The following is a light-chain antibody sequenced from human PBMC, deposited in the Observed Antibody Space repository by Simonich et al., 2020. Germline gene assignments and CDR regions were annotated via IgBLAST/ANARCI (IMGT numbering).Light chain of an antibody. CDR1: SSDVGGYNY. Sequence: QSALPQPASVSGSPGQSIPISCTGTSSDVGGYNYVSWYQHHPGKAPKLMIYDVSKRPSGVSNRFSGSKSGNTASLTISGLQAEDEADYYCSSYTSSSTWVFGGGTKLTVL. J-gene: IGLJ3*02. CDR3: SSYTSSSTWV. CDR2: DVS. V-gene: IGLV2-14*03.